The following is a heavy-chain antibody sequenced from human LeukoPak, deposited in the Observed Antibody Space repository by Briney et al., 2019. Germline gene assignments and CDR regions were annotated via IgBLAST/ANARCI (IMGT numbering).Heavy chain of an antibody. CDR1: GFTFAQYA. Sequence: GGSLKLSCLGSGFTFAQYAMTWVREAPGKGLEWVSVISGSGNVTYYAESVKGRFTISRDNSKRTLYLQMDSLRADDTAIYYCAKDRAGANWGQGTLVLVSS. CDR2: ISGSGNVT. V-gene: IGHV3-23*01. J-gene: IGHJ4*02. CDR3: AKDRAGAN.